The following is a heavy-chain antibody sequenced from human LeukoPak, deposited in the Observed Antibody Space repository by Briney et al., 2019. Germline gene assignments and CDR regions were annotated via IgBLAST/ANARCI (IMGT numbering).Heavy chain of an antibody. J-gene: IGHJ4*02. CDR1: GFTFSSYG. Sequence: PGGSLRLSCAASGFTFSSYGMHWVRQAPGKGLEWVAVIWSDGSNKYYADSVKGRFTISRDNSKNRLYLQMNSLRAEDTAVYYCARAAYYDFWSGYYHPGSFDYWGQGTLVTVSS. D-gene: IGHD3-3*01. CDR3: ARAAYYDFWSGYYHPGSFDY. V-gene: IGHV3-33*01. CDR2: IWSDGSNK.